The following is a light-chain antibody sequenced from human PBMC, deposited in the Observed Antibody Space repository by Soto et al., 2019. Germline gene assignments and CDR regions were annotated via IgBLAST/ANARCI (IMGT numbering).Light chain of an antibody. CDR2: GAS. Sequence: DIQMTQSPSSLSASVGVRVTITCQASHDISNYLNWYQHKPGKAPKLLIYGASNLETGVPSRFSGSGSGTDFTFTISSLQPEDIATYYCQYCDYLPLFGPGTTVDLK. CDR1: HDISNY. CDR3: QYCDYLPL. V-gene: IGKV1-33*01. J-gene: IGKJ3*01.